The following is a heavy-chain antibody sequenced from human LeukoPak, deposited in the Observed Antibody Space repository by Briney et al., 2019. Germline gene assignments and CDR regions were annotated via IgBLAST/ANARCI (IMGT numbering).Heavy chain of an antibody. D-gene: IGHD3-3*02. CDR2: ISRNGNTT. J-gene: IGHJ3*02. CDR1: RWIFSTYA. CDR3: ARRAFLNAFDI. Sequence: GWALPLSRPASRWIFSTYAMHWLRQAAGKGLEHVSGISRNGNTTSYANSVKGRFTISRDNSKNTLYLQMGSLRAEDMAVYYCARRAFLNAFDIWGQGTMVTVAS. V-gene: IGHV3-64*01.